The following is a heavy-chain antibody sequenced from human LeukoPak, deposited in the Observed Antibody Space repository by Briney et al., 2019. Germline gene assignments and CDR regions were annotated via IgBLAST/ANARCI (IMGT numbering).Heavy chain of an antibody. V-gene: IGHV3-48*03. CDR3: ARTTVAGTYYFDY. J-gene: IGHJ4*02. CDR1: GFTFSSYE. Sequence: GGSLRLSCAASGFTFSSYEMNWVRQAPGEGLGWVSYISSSGSTIYYADSVKGRFTISRDNAKNSLYLQMNSLRADDTAVYYCARTTVAGTYYFDYWGQGPLVTVSS. D-gene: IGHD6-19*01. CDR2: ISSSGSTI.